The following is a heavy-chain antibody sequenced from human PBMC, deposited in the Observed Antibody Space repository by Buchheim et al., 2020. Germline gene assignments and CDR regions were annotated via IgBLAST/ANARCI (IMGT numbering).Heavy chain of an antibody. Sequence: QVQLVQSGAEVKKPGASVKVSCKASGYTFSNYDINWVRQATGQGLEWMGWMNPNSGNTGYAQKFQGRVTMTRDTSISTAYMELSSLRCEDTAVYYCARVGPLAVAEYYYYGMDVWGQGTT. CDR1: GYTFSNYD. V-gene: IGHV1-8*01. J-gene: IGHJ6*02. D-gene: IGHD6-19*01. CDR2: MNPNSGNT. CDR3: ARVGPLAVAEYYYYGMDV.